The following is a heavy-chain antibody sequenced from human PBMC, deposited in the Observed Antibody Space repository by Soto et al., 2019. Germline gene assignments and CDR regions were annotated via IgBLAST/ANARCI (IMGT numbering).Heavy chain of an antibody. Sequence: PSETLSLTCAVYGGSFSGYYWSWIRQPPGKGLEWIGEINHSGSTNYNPSLKSRVTISVDTSKNQFSLKLSSVTAADTAVYYCARAPWSTGWFDPWGQGTLVTSPQ. D-gene: IGHD2-8*02. J-gene: IGHJ5*02. V-gene: IGHV4-34*01. CDR1: GGSFSGYY. CDR2: INHSGST. CDR3: ARAPWSTGWFDP.